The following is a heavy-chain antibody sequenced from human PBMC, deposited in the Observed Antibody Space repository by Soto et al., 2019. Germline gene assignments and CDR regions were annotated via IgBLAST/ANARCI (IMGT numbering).Heavy chain of an antibody. CDR2: LYTSGST. J-gene: IGHJ6*02. CDR1: GASITSYY. D-gene: IGHD6-13*01. Sequence: PSETLSLTCTASGASITSYYWSWVRQPATKGLEWIGRLYTSGSTTYNPSLKSRVTMSRDTSKNQFSLSLTSLTAADSAVYYCVRDSAATGTPYYYYYGMDVWGQGTTVTVSS. V-gene: IGHV4-4*07. CDR3: VRDSAATGTPYYYYYGMDV.